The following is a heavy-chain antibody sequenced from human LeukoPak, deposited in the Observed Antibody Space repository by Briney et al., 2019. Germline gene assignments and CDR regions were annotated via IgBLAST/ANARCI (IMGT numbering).Heavy chain of an antibody. J-gene: IGHJ4*02. Sequence: GGSLRLCCAASGFSFSSYNMCWVRHAPGKGLEWVADISRTSTIMYYTDSVKGRFTISRDNAKNSLSLQMIRLRAEDTAVYYCARVGQWLDYDYWGQGTLVTVSS. CDR3: ARVGQWLDYDY. CDR2: ISRTSTIM. D-gene: IGHD6-19*01. CDR1: GFSFSSYN. V-gene: IGHV3-48*01.